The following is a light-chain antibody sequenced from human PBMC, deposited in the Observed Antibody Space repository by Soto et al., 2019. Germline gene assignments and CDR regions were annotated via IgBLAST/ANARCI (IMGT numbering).Light chain of an antibody. V-gene: IGLV2-23*02. Sequence: QSALTQPASVSGSPGQSITISCTGTSSDVGSYNVVSWYQQHPGKAPKLLIYEVSKRPSGVSDRFSGSKSGNTASLTISGLQAEYEAYYHCCSYAGSSSAYVFGTGTKLTVL. CDR1: SSDVGSYNV. CDR2: EVS. CDR3: CSYAGSSSAYV. J-gene: IGLJ1*01.